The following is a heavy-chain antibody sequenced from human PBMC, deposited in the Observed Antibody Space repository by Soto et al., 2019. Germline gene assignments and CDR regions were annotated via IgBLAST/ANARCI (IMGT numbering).Heavy chain of an antibody. Sequence: ASVKVSCKASGGTFSSYTISWVRQAPGQGLEWMGRIIPILGIANYAQKFQGRVTITADKSTSTAYMELSSLRSEDTAVYYCARGHDYETVAAEFFQHWGQGTLVTVSS. D-gene: IGHD4-17*01. CDR2: IIPILGIA. CDR1: GGTFSSYT. J-gene: IGHJ1*01. CDR3: ARGHDYETVAAEFFQH. V-gene: IGHV1-69*02.